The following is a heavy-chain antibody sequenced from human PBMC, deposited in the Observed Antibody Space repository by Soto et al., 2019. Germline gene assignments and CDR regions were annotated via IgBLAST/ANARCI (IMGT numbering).Heavy chain of an antibody. J-gene: IGHJ4*01. CDR1: VFTFSNAW. Sequence: GGSLRLSCAASVFTFSNAWINWVRQAPGKGLEWVGRIKSKTDGGTTDFAEPVKGRFAISRDDSNNMVYLQMSSLKIEDTAVYYCTTDSYSTIIIVRFDYWGHGTLVTVSS. D-gene: IGHD3-22*01. V-gene: IGHV3-15*07. CDR2: IKSKTDGGTT. CDR3: TTDSYSTIIIVRFDY.